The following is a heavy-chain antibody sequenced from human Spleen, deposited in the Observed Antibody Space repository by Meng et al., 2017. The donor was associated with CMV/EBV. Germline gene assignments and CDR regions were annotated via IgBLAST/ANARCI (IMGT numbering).Heavy chain of an antibody. V-gene: IGHV3-30*02. D-gene: IGHD3-3*01. Sequence: GESLKISCAASGFTFSSYGMHWVRQAPGKGLEWVAFIRYDGSNKYYADSVKGRFTISRDNSKNTLYLQMNSLRAEDTAVYYCATFHARFLEWLGYWGQGTLVTVSS. CDR3: ATFHARFLEWLGY. J-gene: IGHJ4*02. CDR1: GFTFSSYG. CDR2: IRYDGSNK.